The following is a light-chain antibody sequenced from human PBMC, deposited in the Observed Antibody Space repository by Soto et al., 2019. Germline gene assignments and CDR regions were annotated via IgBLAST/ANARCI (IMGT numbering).Light chain of an antibody. Sequence: EILLTQSPGTLSLSPGERASLSCRASQTVSSNYLAWYQQKPGQAPRLLIYGASSRATGIPDRFSGSGSGTDFTLTISRLDPEDSAVYYCQQYDRSPFTFGPGIKVEIK. CDR1: QTVSSNY. CDR2: GAS. V-gene: IGKV3-20*01. J-gene: IGKJ3*01. CDR3: QQYDRSPFT.